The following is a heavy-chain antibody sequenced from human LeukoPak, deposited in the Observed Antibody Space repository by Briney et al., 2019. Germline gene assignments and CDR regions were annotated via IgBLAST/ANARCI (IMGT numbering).Heavy chain of an antibody. V-gene: IGHV1-46*01. CDR3: ATSGGPNRNMRELRYFDY. CDR2: INPSGGST. D-gene: IGHD1-26*01. J-gene: IGHJ4*02. Sequence: RASVKVSCKAPGYTFTSYYMHWVRQAPGQGLEWMGIINPSGGSTSYAQKFQGRVAMTEDTSTDTAYMELSSLRSEGTAVYYCATSGGPNRNMRELRYFDYWGQGTLVTVSS. CDR1: GYTFTSYY.